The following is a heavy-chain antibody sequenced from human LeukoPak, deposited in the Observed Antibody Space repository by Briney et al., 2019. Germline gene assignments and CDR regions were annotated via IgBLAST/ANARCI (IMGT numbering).Heavy chain of an antibody. Sequence: PSETLSLTCTVSGGSISSFYWSWIRQPPGKGLEWIGYIYYSGSTNYKPSLESRVTISVDTSKNQFSLKLSSVTAADTAVYYCARGKYGYYYGSGSYLGYYYYMDVWGKGTTVTISS. CDR1: GGSISSFY. J-gene: IGHJ6*03. V-gene: IGHV4-59*01. CDR3: ARGKYGYYYGSGSYLGYYYYMDV. D-gene: IGHD3-10*01. CDR2: IYYSGST.